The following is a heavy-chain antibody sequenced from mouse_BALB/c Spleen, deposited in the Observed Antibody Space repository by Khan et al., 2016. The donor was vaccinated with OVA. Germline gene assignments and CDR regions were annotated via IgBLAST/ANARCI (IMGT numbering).Heavy chain of an antibody. CDR2: ISYSGST. CDR3: ASELGRYYAMDD. CDR1: GYSITSDYA. V-gene: IGHV3-2*02. J-gene: IGHJ4*01. D-gene: IGHD4-1*01. Sequence: EVQLQESGPGLVKPSQSLSLTCTVTGYSITSDYAWNWIRQFPGNKLEWMGYISYSGSTTYNPSLKSRISITRDTSKNQFFLQVNSVTTEETATYYCASELGRYYAMDDWGQGTSVTVSS.